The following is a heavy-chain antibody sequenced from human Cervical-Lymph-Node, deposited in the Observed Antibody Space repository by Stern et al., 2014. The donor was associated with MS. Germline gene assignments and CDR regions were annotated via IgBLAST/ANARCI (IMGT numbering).Heavy chain of an antibody. V-gene: IGHV5-51*03. Sequence: EVQLVQSGAEVKKPGESLKISCKGSGYSFTSYWIGWVRQMPGKGLEWMGIIYPGDSDTRYSPSFQGQVTISADKSISTAYLQWSSLKASDTAMYYCARLYRPGHYAIYYYYGMDVWGQGTTVTVSS. J-gene: IGHJ6*02. CDR1: GYSFTSYW. CDR3: ARLYRPGHYAIYYYYGMDV. D-gene: IGHD4-17*01. CDR2: IYPGDSDT.